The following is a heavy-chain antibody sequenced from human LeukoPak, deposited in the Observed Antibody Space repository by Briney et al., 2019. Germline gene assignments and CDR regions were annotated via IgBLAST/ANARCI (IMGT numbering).Heavy chain of an antibody. D-gene: IGHD2-2*01. V-gene: IGHV3-11*01. Sequence: GGSLRLSCAASGFTFSDYYMTWIRQAPGKGLEYVSHISRSGTSLYYGDSVKGRFSISRDNAKNSLYLQMDRLRVEDTAVYYCAREVVVVPDYYYYGLDVWGQGTTVTASS. CDR2: ISRSGTSL. CDR1: GFTFSDYY. J-gene: IGHJ6*02. CDR3: AREVVVVPDYYYYGLDV.